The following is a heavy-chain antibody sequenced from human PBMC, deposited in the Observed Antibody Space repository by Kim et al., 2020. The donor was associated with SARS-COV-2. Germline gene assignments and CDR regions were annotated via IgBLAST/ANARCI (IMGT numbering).Heavy chain of an antibody. CDR1: GGSFSGYY. J-gene: IGHJ4*02. CDR2: INHSGST. D-gene: IGHD3-3*01. Sequence: SETLSLTCAVYGGSFSGYYWSWIRQPPGKGLEWIGEINHSGSTNYNPSLKSRVTISVDTSKNQFSLKLSSVTAADTAVYYCARAPGYDFWSGRDIDYWGQGTLVTVSS. CDR3: ARAPGYDFWSGRDIDY. V-gene: IGHV4-34*01.